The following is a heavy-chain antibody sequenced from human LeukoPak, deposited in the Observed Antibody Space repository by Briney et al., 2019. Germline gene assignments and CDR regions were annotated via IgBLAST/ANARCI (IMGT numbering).Heavy chain of an antibody. CDR2: CYPGDSDT. J-gene: IGHJ4*02. Sequence: GEPLKISCKGSGYSFTTYWISFGQPTPGGVVWWMGICYPGDSDTRYSPSFQGQVTISADKSISTAYLQWSSLKASDTAMYYCARLDASYYSDNWGQGTLVSVSS. CDR3: ARLDASYYSDN. V-gene: IGHV5-51*07. CDR1: GYSFTTYW.